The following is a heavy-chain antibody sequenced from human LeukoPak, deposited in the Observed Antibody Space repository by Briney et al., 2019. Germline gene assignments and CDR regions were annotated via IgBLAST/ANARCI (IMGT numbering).Heavy chain of an antibody. CDR3: ARGGLVVPAAKDFDY. V-gene: IGHV1-18*01. Sequence: ASEKVSCKASGYTFTSYGISWVRQAPGLGLEWMGWISAYNGNTNYAQKLQGRVTMTTDTSTSTAYMELRSLRSDDTAVYYCARGGLVVPAAKDFDYWGQGTLVTVSS. J-gene: IGHJ4*02. D-gene: IGHD2-2*01. CDR2: ISAYNGNT. CDR1: GYTFTSYG.